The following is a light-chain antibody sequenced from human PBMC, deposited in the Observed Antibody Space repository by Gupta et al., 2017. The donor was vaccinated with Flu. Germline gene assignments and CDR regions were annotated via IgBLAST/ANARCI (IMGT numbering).Light chain of an antibody. V-gene: IGLV2-11*01. Sequence: QSALTQPRSVSGSPGPSVAISCTGTSSDVGRYNYVSWYQQNPGKAPKLMIFDVTKRPSGVPDRFSGSKSGNTASLTISGLQAEDEADYYCCSYAGTNTFVIFGGGTKLTVL. CDR1: SSDVGRYNY. J-gene: IGLJ2*01. CDR3: CSYAGTNTFVI. CDR2: DVT.